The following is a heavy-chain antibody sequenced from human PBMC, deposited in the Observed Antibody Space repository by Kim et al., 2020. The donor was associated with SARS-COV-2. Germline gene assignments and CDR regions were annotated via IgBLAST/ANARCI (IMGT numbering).Heavy chain of an antibody. Sequence: QWLEWMGRILPLLSIATYAHEFQGRVTITADKSTSTAYMELRSLRSEDTAVYYCARFDMGSSSLYWDYWGQGTLVTVSS. CDR2: ILPLLSIA. CDR3: ARFDMGSSSLYWDY. J-gene: IGHJ4*02. V-gene: IGHV1-69*02. D-gene: IGHD6-6*01.